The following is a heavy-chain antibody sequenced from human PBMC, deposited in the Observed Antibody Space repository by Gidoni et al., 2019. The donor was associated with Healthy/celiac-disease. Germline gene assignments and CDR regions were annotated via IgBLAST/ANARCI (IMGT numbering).Heavy chain of an antibody. CDR3: AKDIGSGLYSSSDGTFQH. Sequence: EVQLVESGGGWVQPGRSLRHSGAAYGCTLEDDAMHWVLQAPGKGLEWVSGISWNSGSIGYADSVKGRFTISRDNAKNSLYLQMNSLRAEDTALYYCAKDIGSGLYSSSDGTFQHWGQGTLVTVSS. D-gene: IGHD6-6*01. CDR2: ISWNSGSI. CDR1: GCTLEDDA. J-gene: IGHJ1*01. V-gene: IGHV3-9*01.